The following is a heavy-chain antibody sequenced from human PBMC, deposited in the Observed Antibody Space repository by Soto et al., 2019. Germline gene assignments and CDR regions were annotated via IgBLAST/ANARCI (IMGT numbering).Heavy chain of an antibody. CDR2: IYHSGST. CDR1: SGSISSNW. CDR3: SSQTYSYAWHH. J-gene: IGHJ5*02. D-gene: IGHD3-16*01. Sequence: QVHLEESGQRLVKPSGTLSLTCAVSSGSISSNWWSWGRQPPGKGLEWIGEIYHSGSTNYNPSLQSRVTISVDKSRTYFSLDLSSVTAADTAVYYCSSQTYSYAWHHWGQGIQVTVSS. V-gene: IGHV4-4*02.